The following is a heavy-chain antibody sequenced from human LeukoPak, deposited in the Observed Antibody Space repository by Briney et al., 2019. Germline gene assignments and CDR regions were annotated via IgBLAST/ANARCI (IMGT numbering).Heavy chain of an antibody. CDR1: GGSFSGYY. J-gene: IGHJ4*02. CDR2: INHSGST. D-gene: IGHD1-26*01. V-gene: IGHV4-34*01. Sequence: SETLSLTCAVYGGSFSGYYWGWIRQPPGKGLEWIGEINHSGSTNYNPSLKSRVTISVDTSKNQFSLKLSSVTAADTAVYYCARGREGVGAPFDYWGQGTLVTVSS. CDR3: ARGREGVGAPFDY.